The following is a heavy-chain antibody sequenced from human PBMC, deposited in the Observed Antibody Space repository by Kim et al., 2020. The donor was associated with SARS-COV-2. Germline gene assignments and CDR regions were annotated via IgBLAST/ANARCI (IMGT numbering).Heavy chain of an antibody. Sequence: GGSLRLSCAASGFTFTNNWMSWVRQAPGKGLEWVAKINEDGSETYYVNSVEGRFTISRDNAKNSLYLQMDSLRVEDTATYYCARDRRYSLDYWGQGTRVTVSP. V-gene: IGHV3-7*01. CDR1: GFTFTNNW. D-gene: IGHD1-1*01. J-gene: IGHJ4*02. CDR2: INEDGSET. CDR3: ARDRRYSLDY.